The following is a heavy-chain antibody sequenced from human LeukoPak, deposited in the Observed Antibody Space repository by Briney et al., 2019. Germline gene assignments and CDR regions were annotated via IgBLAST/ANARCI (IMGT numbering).Heavy chain of an antibody. CDR1: GYTFTSYY. CDR2: INPSGGST. CDR3: ARDCYDSSGYSSGFDY. D-gene: IGHD3-22*01. Sequence: ASVKVSCKASGYTFTSYYMHWVRQAPGQGLEWMGIINPSGGSTSYAQKFQGRVTMTRDTSTSTVYMELSSLRSEDTAVYYCARDCYDSSGYSSGFDYWGQGTLVTVSS. V-gene: IGHV1-46*01. J-gene: IGHJ4*02.